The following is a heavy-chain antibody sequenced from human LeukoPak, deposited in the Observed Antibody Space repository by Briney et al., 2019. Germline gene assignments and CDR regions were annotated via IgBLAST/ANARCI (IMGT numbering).Heavy chain of an antibody. Sequence: GGSLRLSCVASGFTFSDYYMSWIRQAPGKGLEWVSYISSSSDYTNYAGSVRGRFTISRDNAKNSLYLQMNSLRAEDTAVYYCARPPYSSSWDPGWFDPWGQGTLNTVSS. CDR2: ISSSSDYT. CDR1: GFTFSDYY. CDR3: ARPPYSSSWDPGWFDP. J-gene: IGHJ5*02. V-gene: IGHV3-11*06. D-gene: IGHD6-13*01.